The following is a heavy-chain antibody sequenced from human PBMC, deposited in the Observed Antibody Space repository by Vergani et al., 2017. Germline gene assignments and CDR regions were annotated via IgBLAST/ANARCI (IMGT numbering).Heavy chain of an antibody. J-gene: IGHJ6*03. CDR3: ARDGWELLDYFYYMDV. D-gene: IGHD1-26*01. V-gene: IGHV3-74*01. CDR1: GFTFSNYW. CDR2: INSDGDST. Sequence: VQLVESGGGLVQPGGSLRLSCTASGFTFSNYWMQWVRQAPGKGLMWVSRINSDGDSTSYADSVKGRFTISRDNAKITLYLQMDSLRAEDTAVNYCARDGWELLDYFYYMDVWGKGTTVTVSS.